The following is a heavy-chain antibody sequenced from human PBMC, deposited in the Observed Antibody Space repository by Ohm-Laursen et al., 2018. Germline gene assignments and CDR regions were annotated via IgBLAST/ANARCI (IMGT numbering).Heavy chain of an antibody. Sequence: SLRLSCAASGFTFSIYTMNLVRQAPGKGLEWVSSISSSSTYIYYTDSVKGRFIISRDNAKNSLYLQMNSLRAEDTAVYYCATADSSSWYYFSYWGQGTLVTVSS. CDR1: GFTFSIYT. D-gene: IGHD6-13*01. CDR2: ISSSSTYI. V-gene: IGHV3-21*01. J-gene: IGHJ4*02. CDR3: ATADSSSWYYFSY.